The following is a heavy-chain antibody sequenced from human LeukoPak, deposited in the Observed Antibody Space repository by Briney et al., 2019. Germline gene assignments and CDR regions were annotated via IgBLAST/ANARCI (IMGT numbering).Heavy chain of an antibody. Sequence: ASVKVSCKASGYTFTSYDINWVRQATGQGLEWMGWMNPNSGNTGYAQKFQGRVTMTRNTSISTAYMELSSLRSEDTAVYYCARGPSGEGSSNNYFDYWGQETLVTVSS. CDR1: GYTFTSYD. J-gene: IGHJ4*02. V-gene: IGHV1-8*01. CDR2: MNPNSGNT. CDR3: ARGPSGEGSSNNYFDY. D-gene: IGHD3-10*01.